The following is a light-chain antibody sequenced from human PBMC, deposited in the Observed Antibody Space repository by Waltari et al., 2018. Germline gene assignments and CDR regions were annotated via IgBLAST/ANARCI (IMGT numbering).Light chain of an antibody. J-gene: IGKJ1*01. CDR2: KVS. CDR1: QTLIYTDGNTY. V-gene: IGKV2-30*01. CDR3: MQGTHWPWT. Sequence: DVVMTQSPPSLPVTLGQPASMSCRFSQTLIYTDGNTYLSWFLQRPGQSQRRLIYKVSDRDPGVPDSFRGSGSGTDFTMRIKKVEAEDVGVYYCMQGTHWPWTFGQGTKMEIE.